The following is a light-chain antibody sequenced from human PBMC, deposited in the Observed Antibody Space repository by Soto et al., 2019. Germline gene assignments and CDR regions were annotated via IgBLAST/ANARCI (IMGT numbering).Light chain of an antibody. CDR3: SSYTRSSNLVV. CDR2: EVN. V-gene: IGLV2-14*01. Sequence: QSALTQPASVSGSPGQSITISCTGTSSDVGGYNYVSWYQQHPGKAPKLIIYEVNNRPSGVSNRFSGSKSGNTASLTISGLQAEDEADYYCSSYTRSSNLVVFGGGTQLTVL. J-gene: IGLJ7*01. CDR1: SSDVGGYNY.